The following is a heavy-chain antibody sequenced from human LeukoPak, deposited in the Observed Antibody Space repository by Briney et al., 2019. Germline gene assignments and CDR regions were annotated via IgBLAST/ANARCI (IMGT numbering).Heavy chain of an antibody. D-gene: IGHD3-10*01. V-gene: IGHV3-33*01. CDR2: IWYDGSNK. Sequence: GGSLRLSCVVSGFTFSSYGMHWVRQASGKGLEWVALIWYDGSNKYYADSVKGRFTISRDNSKNTLYLQMNSLRAEDTAVYYCARGDIYYYGSGIVDYWGQGTLVTVSS. CDR3: ARGDIYYYGSGIVDY. J-gene: IGHJ4*02. CDR1: GFTFSSYG.